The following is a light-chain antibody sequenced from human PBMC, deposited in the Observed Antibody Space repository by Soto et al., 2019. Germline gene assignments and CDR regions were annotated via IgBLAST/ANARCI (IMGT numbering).Light chain of an antibody. CDR3: QHYGSSLPWT. Sequence: EIVMTQSPATLSVSPGERATLSCAASQSVSIYLAWYQQKPGQAPRLLIYDASTRATGIPDRFSGSGSGTEFTLTISSLEPEDFAVYYCQHYGSSLPWTFGQGTKVDIK. V-gene: IGKV3D-15*01. CDR2: DAS. J-gene: IGKJ1*01. CDR1: QSVSIY.